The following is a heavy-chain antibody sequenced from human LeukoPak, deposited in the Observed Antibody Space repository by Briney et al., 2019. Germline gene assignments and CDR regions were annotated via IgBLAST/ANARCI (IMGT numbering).Heavy chain of an antibody. D-gene: IGHD2-2*01. CDR1: GFTFSSYS. CDR2: ISSSSSTR. CDR3: ARDGGSSLHPHYFDY. J-gene: IGHJ4*02. Sequence: GGSLRLSCAASGFTFSSYSMNWVRQAPGKGLEWVSYISSSSSTRHYADSVKGRFTISRDNAKNSLYLQMNSLRAEDTAVYYCARDGGSSLHPHYFDYWGQGTLVTVSS. V-gene: IGHV3-48*04.